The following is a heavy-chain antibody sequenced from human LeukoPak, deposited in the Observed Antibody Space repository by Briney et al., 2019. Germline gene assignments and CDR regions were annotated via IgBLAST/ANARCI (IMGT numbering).Heavy chain of an antibody. Sequence: PGGSLRLSCAASGFTFSSYSMNWVRQAPGKGLEWVSSISSSSSYIYYADSEKGRFTISRDNAKNSLYLQMNSLRAEDTAVYYCARVGYSSGWYEGYWGQGTLVTVSS. CDR1: GFTFSSYS. D-gene: IGHD6-19*01. J-gene: IGHJ4*02. CDR2: ISSSSSYI. CDR3: ARVGYSSGWYEGY. V-gene: IGHV3-21*01.